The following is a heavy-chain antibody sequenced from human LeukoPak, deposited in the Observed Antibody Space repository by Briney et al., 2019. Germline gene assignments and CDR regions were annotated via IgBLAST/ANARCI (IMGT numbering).Heavy chain of an antibody. J-gene: IGHJ4*02. CDR1: GGSISSYY. CDR3: ARLHYYDSSSDY. Sequence: SETLSLTCTVSGGSISSYYWSWIRQPPGKGLEWLGYISYSASSNYNPSLKSRVSISVDTSKNKFSLKLNSVTAADTAVYYCARLHYYDSSSDYWGQGTLVTVSS. D-gene: IGHD3-22*01. CDR2: ISYSASS. V-gene: IGHV4-59*12.